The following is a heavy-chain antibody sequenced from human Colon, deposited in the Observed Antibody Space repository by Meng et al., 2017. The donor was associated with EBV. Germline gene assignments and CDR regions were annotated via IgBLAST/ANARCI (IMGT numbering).Heavy chain of an antibody. CDR3: ARGSYYTWAT. J-gene: IGHJ5*01. CDR1: GGAIISNDHW. CDR2: IHHSGTT. D-gene: IGHD3-10*01. Sequence: QAHLTESEPGLLKSQDPCSLPCELSGGAIISNDHWWSWVRQPPGKGPEWIGEIHHSGTTNYNPSFKSRVTMSIDTWKNRFSLDLTSVTAADTAVYYCARGSYYTWATWGHGTRVTVSS. V-gene: IGHV4-4*03.